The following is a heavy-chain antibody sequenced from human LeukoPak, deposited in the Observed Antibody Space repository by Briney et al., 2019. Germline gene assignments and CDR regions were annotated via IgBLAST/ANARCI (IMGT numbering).Heavy chain of an antibody. J-gene: IGHJ6*02. CDR3: ARHSYNYYGLDV. CDR1: GGSISSSSYY. CDR2: IYYSGST. V-gene: IGHV4-39*01. Sequence: SETLSLTCTVSGGSISSSSYYWGWIRQPPGKGLEWIGSIYYSGSTYYNPSLKSRVTVSVDTSNNHLSLRLISVTAADTALYYCARHSYNYYGLDVWGQGTTITVSS.